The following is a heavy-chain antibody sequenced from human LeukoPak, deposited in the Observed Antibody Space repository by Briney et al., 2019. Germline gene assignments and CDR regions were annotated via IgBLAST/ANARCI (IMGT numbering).Heavy chain of an antibody. Sequence: GESLKISCKGSGYSFTSYWIGWVRQMPGKGLEWMGLIYPGDSDTRYSPSFQGQVTISADKSISTAYLQWSSLKASDTAMYYCARQRSGQWLVQGGLDYWGQGTLVTVSS. D-gene: IGHD6-19*01. CDR2: IYPGDSDT. J-gene: IGHJ4*02. V-gene: IGHV5-51*01. CDR1: GYSFTSYW. CDR3: ARQRSGQWLVQGGLDY.